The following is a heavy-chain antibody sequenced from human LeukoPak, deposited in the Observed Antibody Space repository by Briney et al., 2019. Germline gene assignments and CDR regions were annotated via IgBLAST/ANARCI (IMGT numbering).Heavy chain of an antibody. CDR3: ARDHWYSGGWYADY. Sequence: PGGSLRLSCAASGFTFSSYAMSWVRQAPGKGLEWVSVIYSGGSTYYADSVKGRFTISRDNSKNTLYLQMNSLRAEDTAVYYCARDHWYSGGWYADYWGQGTLVTVSS. CDR1: GFTFSSYA. D-gene: IGHD6-19*01. J-gene: IGHJ4*02. V-gene: IGHV3-66*01. CDR2: IYSGGST.